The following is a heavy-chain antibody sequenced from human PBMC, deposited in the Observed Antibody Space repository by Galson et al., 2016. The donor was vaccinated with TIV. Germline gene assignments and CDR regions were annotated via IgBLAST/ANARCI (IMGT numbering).Heavy chain of an antibody. J-gene: IGHJ4*02. CDR2: LRYDGSNK. CDR1: GFTFSSYG. Sequence: SLRLSCAASGFTFSSYGMHWVRQAPGKGLEWVAFLRYDGSNKYYGDSVKGRFTISRDNSKNKLYLQMNSLRAEDTAVYYCTKDSSVSVVVTAKGFDYWGQGTLVTVSS. CDR3: TKDSSVSVVVTAKGFDY. D-gene: IGHD2-21*02. V-gene: IGHV3-30*02.